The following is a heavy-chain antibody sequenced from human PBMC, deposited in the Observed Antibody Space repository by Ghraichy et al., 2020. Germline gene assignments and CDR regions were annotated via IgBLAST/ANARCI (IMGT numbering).Heavy chain of an antibody. Sequence: ASVKVSCKASGYTFTSYGISWVRQAPGQGLEWMGWISAYNDNTNSAQKIQGRVTMTTDTSTGTAYMELRSLTSDDTAVYYCARDQLGAYGDYWGQGTLVTVSS. V-gene: IGHV1-18*01. CDR3: ARDQLGAYGDY. CDR1: GYTFTSYG. D-gene: IGHD4-17*01. CDR2: ISAYNDNT. J-gene: IGHJ4*02.